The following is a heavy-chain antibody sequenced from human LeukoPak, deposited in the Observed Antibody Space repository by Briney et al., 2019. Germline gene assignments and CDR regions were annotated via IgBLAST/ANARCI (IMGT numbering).Heavy chain of an antibody. D-gene: IGHD6-19*01. CDR1: GEPFNGYY. V-gene: IGHV3-30*18. Sequence: LSLTCAVYGEPFNGYYWNWVRQAPGKGLEWVAVISYDGSNKYYADSVKGRFTISRDNSKNTLYLQMNSLRAEDTAVYYCAKDSRIAVAGTDYWGQGTPVTVSS. J-gene: IGHJ4*02. CDR3: AKDSRIAVAGTDY. CDR2: ISYDGSNK.